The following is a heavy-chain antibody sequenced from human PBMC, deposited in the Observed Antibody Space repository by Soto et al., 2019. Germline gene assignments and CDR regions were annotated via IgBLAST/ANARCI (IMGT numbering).Heavy chain of an antibody. V-gene: IGHV1-18*01. D-gene: IGHD3-3*01. CDR1: GYTFTSYG. CDR3: ARDRSRIKIFGVVTPDLDY. J-gene: IGHJ4*02. Sequence: GASVKVSCKASGYTFTSYGISWVRQAPGQGLEWMGWISAYNGNTNYAQKLQGRVTMTTDTSTSTAYMELRSLRSDDTAVYYCARDRSRIKIFGVVTPDLDYCGQGTLVPVSS. CDR2: ISAYNGNT.